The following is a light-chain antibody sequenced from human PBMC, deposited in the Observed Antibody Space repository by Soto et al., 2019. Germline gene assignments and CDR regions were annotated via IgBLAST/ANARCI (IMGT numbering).Light chain of an antibody. J-gene: IGLJ2*01. CDR2: GNR. Sequence: QSVLTQPPSVSGAPGQRVTISCTGSSSNIGAGYDVHWYRQFPGTTPKLLIYGNRNRPSGVPDRFSASKSGTSASLAITGLLAEDEADYYCQSYDISLTGVIFGGGTKLTVL. CDR1: SSNIGAGYD. CDR3: QSYDISLTGVI. V-gene: IGLV1-40*01.